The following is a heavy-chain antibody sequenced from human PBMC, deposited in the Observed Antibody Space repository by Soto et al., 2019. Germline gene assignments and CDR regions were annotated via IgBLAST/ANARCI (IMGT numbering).Heavy chain of an antibody. CDR2: IYYRGST. V-gene: IGHV4-39*01. Sequence: QLQLQESGPGLVKPSETLSLTCTVSGGSMSSNSYYWGWIRQPPGKGLEWIGSIYYRGSTYYNPSLKSRVTISVDPSKHQFSLKLTSVTAADTAVYYCERPLGGAGNWYFDLWGRGTLVTVSS. CDR1: GGSMSSNSYY. J-gene: IGHJ2*01. D-gene: IGHD2-21*01. CDR3: ERPLGGAGNWYFDL.